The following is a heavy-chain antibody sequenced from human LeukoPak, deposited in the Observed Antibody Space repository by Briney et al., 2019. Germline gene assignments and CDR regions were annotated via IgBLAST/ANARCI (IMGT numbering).Heavy chain of an antibody. CDR1: GCTFTSYY. CDR3: ARDGRVAGTGENWFDP. CDR2: INPSGGST. V-gene: IGHV1-46*01. D-gene: IGHD6-19*01. Sequence: SVKVSCKASGCTFTSYYMGWVQQAPGQGLEWIGIINPSGGSTSYAQKFQGRVTMTRDTSTSTVYMELSSLRSEDTAVYYCARDGRVAGTGENWFDPWGQGTLVTVSS. J-gene: IGHJ5*02.